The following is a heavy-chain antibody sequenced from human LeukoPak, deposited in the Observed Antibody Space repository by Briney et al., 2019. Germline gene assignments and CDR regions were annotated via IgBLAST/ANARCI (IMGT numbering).Heavy chain of an antibody. V-gene: IGHV1-18*01. CDR2: ISAYNGNT. CDR1: GYTFTSYG. J-gene: IGHJ4*02. CDR3: ARGDDSSGYYPLGY. Sequence: ASVKVSCKASGYTFTSYGISWVRQAPGQGLEWMGWISAYNGNTNYAQKPQGRVTMTTDTSTSTAYMELRSLRSDDTAVYYCARGDDSSGYYPLGYWGQGTLVTVSS. D-gene: IGHD3-22*01.